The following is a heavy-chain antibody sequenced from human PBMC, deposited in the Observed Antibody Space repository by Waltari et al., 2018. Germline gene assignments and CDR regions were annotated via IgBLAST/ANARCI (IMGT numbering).Heavy chain of an antibody. CDR1: GFTFSSYS. D-gene: IGHD4-17*01. Sequence: EVQLVESGGGLFKPGGSLRLSCAASGFTFSSYSMNWLRQAPGKGLEWVSSISSSSSYIYYAASVKGRFTISRDNAKNSLYLQMNSLRAEDTAVYYCARGYMTTVTTLGYWGQGTLVTVSS. V-gene: IGHV3-21*01. CDR3: ARGYMTTVTTLGY. CDR2: ISSSSSYI. J-gene: IGHJ4*02.